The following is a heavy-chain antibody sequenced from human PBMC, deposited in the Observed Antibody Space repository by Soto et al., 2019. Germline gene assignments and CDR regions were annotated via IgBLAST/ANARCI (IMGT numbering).Heavy chain of an antibody. CDR2: ISGSXXXX. J-gene: IGHJ4*02. CDR1: GFTFSNYV. Sequence: EVHLLDSGGGLVQPGGSLRLSCAASGFTFSNYVMSWVRQAPGKGLEWVSCISGSXXXXXYADSVKGRFTISRDNSKXXXXXXXXXXXXXXXXXXXXXXXXXXXXXXFDYWGQGTLVTVSS. CDR3: XXXXXXXXXXFDY. V-gene: IGHV3-23*01.